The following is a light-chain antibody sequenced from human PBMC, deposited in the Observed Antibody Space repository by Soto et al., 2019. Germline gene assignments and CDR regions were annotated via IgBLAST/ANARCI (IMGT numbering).Light chain of an antibody. J-gene: IGKJ2*01. CDR2: DAY. Sequence: EIVLTQSPATLSLSPGERATLSCRASQSVSSNLAWYQQKPGQAPRLLIFDAYNRATGIPGRFSGSGSGTDFTLTISSLEPEDFAMYYCLLYFSPDRYTFGPGTKVQIK. CDR1: QSVSSN. V-gene: IGKV3D-11*03. CDR3: LLYFSPDRYT.